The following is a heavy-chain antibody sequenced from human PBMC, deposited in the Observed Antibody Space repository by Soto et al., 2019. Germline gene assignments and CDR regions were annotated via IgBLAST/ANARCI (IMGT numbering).Heavy chain of an antibody. CDR3: AKQERCSTTSCYLGY. D-gene: IGHD2-2*01. Sequence: GGSLRLSCAASGFTFSSYAMTWVRQAPGKGLEWVSGLSGSGGITYDADSVKGRFTISRDNSRHTLYLQMNSLRAEDTAVYYCAKQERCSTTSCYLGYWGQGTLVTVSS. J-gene: IGHJ4*02. CDR1: GFTFSSYA. CDR2: LSGSGGIT. V-gene: IGHV3-23*01.